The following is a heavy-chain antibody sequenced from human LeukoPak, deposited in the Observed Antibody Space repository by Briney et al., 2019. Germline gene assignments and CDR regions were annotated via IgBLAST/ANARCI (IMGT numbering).Heavy chain of an antibody. D-gene: IGHD6-13*01. V-gene: IGHV4-59*01. Sequence: SETLSLTCTVSGGSISSYYWSWIRQPPGKGLEWIGYIYCSGSTNYNPSLKSRVTISVDTSKNQFSLKLSSVTAADTAVYYCARLLYSSSWPNYFDYWGQGTLVTVSS. J-gene: IGHJ4*02. CDR1: GGSISSYY. CDR3: ARLLYSSSWPNYFDY. CDR2: IYCSGST.